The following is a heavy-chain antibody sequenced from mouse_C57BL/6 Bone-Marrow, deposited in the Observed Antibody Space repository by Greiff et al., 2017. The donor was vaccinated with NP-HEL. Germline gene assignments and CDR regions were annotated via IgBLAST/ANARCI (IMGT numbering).Heavy chain of an antibody. CDR3: ARDYYYGSSPYWYFDV. CDR2: IYPRDGST. D-gene: IGHD1-1*01. CDR1: GYTFTDHT. Sequence: QVQLQQSDAELVKPGASVKISCKVSGYTFTDHTIHWMKQRPEQGLEWIGYIYPRDGSTKYNEKFKGKATLTADKSSSTAYMQLNSLTSEDSAVHFCARDYYYGSSPYWYFDVWGTGTTVTVSS. V-gene: IGHV1-78*01. J-gene: IGHJ1*03.